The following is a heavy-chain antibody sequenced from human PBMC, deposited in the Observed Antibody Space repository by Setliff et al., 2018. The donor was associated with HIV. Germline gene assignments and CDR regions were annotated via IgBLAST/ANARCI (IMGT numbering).Heavy chain of an antibody. CDR2: IYTNGST. J-gene: IGHJ6*03. CDR1: GGSISRGNNF. Sequence: SETLSLTCTVSGGSISRGNNFWTWIRQPAGKGLEWIGRIYTNGSTNYNPSLKSRATIAVDTSKNQISLKLSSVTAADTAVYYCARGLRVYDSSGYYYRDYYYYYMDVWGKGTTVTVSS. D-gene: IGHD3-22*01. CDR3: ARGLRVYDSSGYYYRDYYYYYMDV. V-gene: IGHV4-61*02.